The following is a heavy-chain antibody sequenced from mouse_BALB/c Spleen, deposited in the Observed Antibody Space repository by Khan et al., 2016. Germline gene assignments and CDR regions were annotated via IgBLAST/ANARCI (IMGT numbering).Heavy chain of an antibody. CDR2: IPYSGST. Sequence: EVQLQESGPDLVKPSQSLSLTCTVTGYSITSDYSWHWIRQFPGNKLEWVGFIPYSGSTSYNPSLKSRTTITRDTSTNQFFLQLNSVATEDTATYFCSRDVHWGQGTLVTVSA. CDR1: GYSITSDYS. CDR3: SRDVH. V-gene: IGHV3-1*02. J-gene: IGHJ3*01.